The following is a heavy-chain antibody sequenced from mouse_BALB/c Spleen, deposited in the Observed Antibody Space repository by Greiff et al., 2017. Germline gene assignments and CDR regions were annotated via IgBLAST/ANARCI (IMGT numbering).Heavy chain of an antibody. V-gene: IGHV5-6-5*01. CDR3: ARGGWLRDAMDY. J-gene: IGHJ4*01. CDR2: ISSGGST. D-gene: IGHD2-3*01. CDR1: GFTFSSYA. Sequence: EVMLVESGGGLVKPGGSLKLSCAASGFTFSSYAMSWVRQTPEKRLEWVASISSGGSTYYPDSVKGRFTISRDNARNILYLQMSSLRSEDTAMYYCARGGWLRDAMDYWGQGTSVTVSS.